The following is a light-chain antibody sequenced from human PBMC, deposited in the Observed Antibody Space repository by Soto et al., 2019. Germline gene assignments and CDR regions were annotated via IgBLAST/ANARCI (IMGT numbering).Light chain of an antibody. CDR3: QQYKSYSPIT. J-gene: IGKJ5*01. V-gene: IGKV1-5*01. CDR1: QGISSW. CDR2: DAS. Sequence: DIPVTPYQSSVSASTRDRVTLTCRASQGISSWLAWYQQKPGKASKLLIYDASNLQSGVPSRFSGSVSGTEFTLTISSLQPDDFATYYCQQYKSYSPITFGQGTRLEIK.